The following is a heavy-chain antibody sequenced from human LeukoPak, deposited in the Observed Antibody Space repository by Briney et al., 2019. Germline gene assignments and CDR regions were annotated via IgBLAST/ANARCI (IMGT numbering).Heavy chain of an antibody. V-gene: IGHV4-59*08. CDR1: GGSISSYY. CDR2: IYYSGST. Sequence: SETLSLTCTVSGGSISSYYWSWIRQPPGKGLEWIGYIYYSGSTNYNPSLKSRVTISVDTSKNQFSLKLSSVTAADTAVYYCARPPDSSGYNWFDPWGQGTLVTVSS. CDR3: ARPPDSSGYNWFDP. D-gene: IGHD3-22*01. J-gene: IGHJ5*02.